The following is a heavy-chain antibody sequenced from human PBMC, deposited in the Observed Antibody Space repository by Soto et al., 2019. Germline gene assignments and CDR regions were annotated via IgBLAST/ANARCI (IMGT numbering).Heavy chain of an antibody. CDR1: GFTFSSYA. CDR2: ISGSGGST. D-gene: IGHD3-10*01. CDR3: AKDGMDYGSGTCFDY. Sequence: EVQLLESGGGLVQPGGSLRLSCAASGFTFSSYAMSWVRQAPGKGLEWVSAISGSGGSTYYADSVKGRFTISRDNSKNTLYLQMTSLRAEDTAVYYCAKDGMDYGSGTCFDYWGQGTLVTVSS. V-gene: IGHV3-23*01. J-gene: IGHJ4*02.